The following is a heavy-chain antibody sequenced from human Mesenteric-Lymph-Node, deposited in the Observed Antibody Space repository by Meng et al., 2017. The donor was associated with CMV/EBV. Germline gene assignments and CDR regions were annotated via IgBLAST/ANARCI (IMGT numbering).Heavy chain of an antibody. V-gene: IGHV3-69-1*01. CDR3: ASELRYLEWFNYNDY. CDR1: GFDFSAYS. CDR2: ITSGFST. Sequence: GESLKISCTASGFDFSAYSMTWVRQAPGKAPERLSAITSGFSTYYSDSLRGRFAISRDNAKNSLYLQMNSLRAEDTAIYYCASELRYLEWFNYNDYWGQGTLVTVSS. J-gene: IGHJ4*02. D-gene: IGHD3-3*01.